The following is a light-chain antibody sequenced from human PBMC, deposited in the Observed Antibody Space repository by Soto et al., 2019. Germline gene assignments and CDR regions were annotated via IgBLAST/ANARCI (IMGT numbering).Light chain of an antibody. CDR2: GAS. J-gene: IGKJ1*01. V-gene: IGKV3-20*01. Sequence: EIVLTQSLGTLSLSLGERATLSCRASQSVSSSYLAWYQQKPGQAPRLLIYGASSRATGIPDRFSGSGSGTDFTLTISRLEPEDFAVYYCQQYGSSPWTFGQGPKVDIK. CDR1: QSVSSSY. CDR3: QQYGSSPWT.